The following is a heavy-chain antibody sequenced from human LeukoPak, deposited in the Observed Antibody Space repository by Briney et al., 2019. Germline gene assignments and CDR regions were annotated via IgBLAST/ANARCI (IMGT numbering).Heavy chain of an antibody. Sequence: GGSLRLSCAASGFTFSSYAMSWVRQAPGKGLEWVSAISGSGGSTYYADSVKGRFTISRDNAKNSLYLQMNSLRAEDTAVYYCARVGSGSYYYFDYWGQGTLVTVSS. CDR1: GFTFSSYA. V-gene: IGHV3-23*01. D-gene: IGHD1-26*01. CDR2: ISGSGGST. J-gene: IGHJ4*02. CDR3: ARVGSGSYYYFDY.